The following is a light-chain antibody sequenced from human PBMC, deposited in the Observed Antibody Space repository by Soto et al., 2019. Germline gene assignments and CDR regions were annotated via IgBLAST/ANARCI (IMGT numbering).Light chain of an antibody. V-gene: IGLV2-23*02. CDR3: FSYAGSVL. J-gene: IGLJ2*01. CDR1: SSDFGSHNL. Sequence: QSALTQPASVSGSPGQSITISCTGTSSDFGSHNLVYWYQHEPGKAPKFLIYEVSKRPSGISTRFSGSKSGNTASLTISGLHADDAADYYFFSYAGSVLFGGGTQLTVL. CDR2: EVS.